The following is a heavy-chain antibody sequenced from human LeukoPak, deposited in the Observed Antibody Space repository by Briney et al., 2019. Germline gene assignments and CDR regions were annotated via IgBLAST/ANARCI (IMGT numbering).Heavy chain of an antibody. Sequence: GGSLRLSCAASGFTFSSYGMHWVRQAPGKGLEWVAFIRYDGSNKYYADSVRGRFTISRDNSKNTLYLQMNSLRAEDTAVYYCAKGSRAVVVPKYDYWGQGTLVTVSS. CDR3: AKGSRAVVVPKYDY. CDR2: IRYDGSNK. V-gene: IGHV3-30*02. CDR1: GFTFSSYG. J-gene: IGHJ4*02. D-gene: IGHD2-2*01.